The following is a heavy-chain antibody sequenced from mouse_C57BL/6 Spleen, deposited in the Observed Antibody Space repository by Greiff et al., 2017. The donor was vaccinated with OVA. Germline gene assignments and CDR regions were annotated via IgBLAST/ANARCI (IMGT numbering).Heavy chain of an antibody. Sequence: VQLQQSGPELVKPGASVKISCKASGYTFPDYYINWVKQRPGQGLEWIGWIFPGSGSTYYNEKFKGKATLTVDKSSSTAYMLLSSLTSEDSAVYFCARSGYYYGSSWFAYWGQGTLVTVSA. D-gene: IGHD1-1*01. CDR1: GYTFPDYY. J-gene: IGHJ3*01. CDR2: IFPGSGST. V-gene: IGHV1-75*01. CDR3: ARSGYYYGSSWFAY.